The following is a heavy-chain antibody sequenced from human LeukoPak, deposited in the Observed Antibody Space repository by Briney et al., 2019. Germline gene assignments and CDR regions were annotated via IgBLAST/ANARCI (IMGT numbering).Heavy chain of an antibody. V-gene: IGHV3-23*01. J-gene: IGHJ4*02. CDR3: AKDLTAMPPWDY. CDR2: ISGSGGTT. CDR1: GFTFGSFA. D-gene: IGHD5-18*01. Sequence: GGSLRLSCAASGFTFGSFAMSWVRQAPGKGLEWVSAISGSGGTTFYADSVKGRFTISRDNSKNTLYLQMNSLRAEDTAVYYCAKDLTAMPPWDYWGQGTLVTVSS.